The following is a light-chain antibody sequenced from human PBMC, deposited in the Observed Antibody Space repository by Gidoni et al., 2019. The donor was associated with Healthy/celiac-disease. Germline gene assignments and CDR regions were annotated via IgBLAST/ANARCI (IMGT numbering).Light chain of an antibody. V-gene: IGKV3-11*01. CDR1: QNVSSY. J-gene: IGKJ4*01. CDR2: DAS. CDR3: QQRSNWSPLT. Sequence: IVFTHSPATLSLSPGERATLSCRASQNVSSYLAWYQQKPGQAPRLLIYDASNRATGMPARFSGSGSGTDVTLTISSLEPEDFAVYYCQQRSNWSPLTFGGGTKVEIK.